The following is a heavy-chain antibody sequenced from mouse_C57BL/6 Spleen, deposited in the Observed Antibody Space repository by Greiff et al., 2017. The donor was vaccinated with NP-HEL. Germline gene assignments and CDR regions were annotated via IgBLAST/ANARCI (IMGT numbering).Heavy chain of an antibody. V-gene: IGHV5-4*01. J-gene: IGHJ4*01. CDR1: GFTFSSYA. D-gene: IGHD1-1*01. CDR3: ARALHYYGSSYDYAMDY. CDR2: ISDGGSYT. Sequence: EVQVVESGGGLVKPGGSLKLSCAASGFTFSSYAMSWVRQTPEKRLEWVATISDGGSYTYYPDNVKGRFTISRDNAKNNLYLQMSHLKSEDTAMYYCARALHYYGSSYDYAMDYWGQGTSVTVSS.